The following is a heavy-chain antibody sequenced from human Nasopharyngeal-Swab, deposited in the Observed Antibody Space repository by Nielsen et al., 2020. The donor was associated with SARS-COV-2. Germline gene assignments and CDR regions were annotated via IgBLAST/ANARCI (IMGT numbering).Heavy chain of an antibody. J-gene: IGHJ4*02. D-gene: IGHD1-26*01. V-gene: IGHV4-59*12. CDR3: AREVVGGLVDS. Sequence: SETLSLTCTVSGDSISSYFWTWVRQPPGKGLEWIGYIYYSGTTNYNPSLKSPVTISVDTSKNHISLKLSSVTAADTAAYYCAREVVGGLVDSWGQGTLVTVSS. CDR1: GDSISSYF. CDR2: IYYSGTT.